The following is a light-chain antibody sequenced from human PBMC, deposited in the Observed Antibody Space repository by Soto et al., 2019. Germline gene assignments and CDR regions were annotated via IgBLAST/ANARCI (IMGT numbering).Light chain of an antibody. CDR1: QGINSA. V-gene: IGKV1-13*02. Sequence: AIQLTQSPSSLSASVGDRVTITCRASQGINSALAWYQQKPGKAPKLLIYDASILESGVTSRFSGSGSGTDFTLTISSLQPEDFATYYCQQFNSYPRTFGPGTKVDIK. J-gene: IGKJ3*01. CDR3: QQFNSYPRT. CDR2: DAS.